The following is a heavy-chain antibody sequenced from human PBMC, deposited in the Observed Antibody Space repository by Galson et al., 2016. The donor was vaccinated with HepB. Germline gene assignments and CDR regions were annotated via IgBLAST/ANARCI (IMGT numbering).Heavy chain of an antibody. D-gene: IGHD3-3*01. J-gene: IGHJ4*02. CDR2: IDSSCGGRT. V-gene: IGHV3-23*01. Sequence: SLRLSCAASGFTFSSYPMTWVRQAPGRGLDWVSSIDSSCGGRTYYADSVKGRFIISRDNSKTALYLQMNSLRAEDTAVYYCATPYYDFWSGYNPFDYWGQGTLVTVSS. CDR3: ATPYYDFWSGYNPFDY. CDR1: GFTFSSYP.